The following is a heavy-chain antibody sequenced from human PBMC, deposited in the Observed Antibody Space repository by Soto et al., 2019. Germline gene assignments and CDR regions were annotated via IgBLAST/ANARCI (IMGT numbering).Heavy chain of an antibody. D-gene: IGHD2-2*01. V-gene: IGHV1-69*01. J-gene: IGHJ6*02. Sequence: QVQLVQSGAEVKRPGSSVKVSCKVSGGTFDSNAISWVRQAPGQGLEWLGGIIPILGAPKYAQKFQGRVTITADESTSTAIMELSSLRSEDTAVYYCARDKDVAIVPAAEYYYSYDMDVWGQGSTVTVSS. CDR3: ARDKDVAIVPAAEYYYSYDMDV. CDR1: GGTFDSNA. CDR2: IIPILGAP.